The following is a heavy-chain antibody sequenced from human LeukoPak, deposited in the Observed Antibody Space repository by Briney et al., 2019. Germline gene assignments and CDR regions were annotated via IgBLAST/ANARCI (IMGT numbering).Heavy chain of an antibody. CDR2: ISSSGSTI. V-gene: IGHV3-11*01. Sequence: PGGSLRLSCAASGFTFSDYYMSWIRQAPGKGLEWVSYISSSGSTIYYADSVKGRFTISRDNAKNSLYLQMNSLRAEDTAVYYCAKGIISVAENYFDYWGQGTLVTVSS. CDR1: GFTFSDYY. CDR3: AKGIISVAENYFDY. J-gene: IGHJ4*02. D-gene: IGHD6-19*01.